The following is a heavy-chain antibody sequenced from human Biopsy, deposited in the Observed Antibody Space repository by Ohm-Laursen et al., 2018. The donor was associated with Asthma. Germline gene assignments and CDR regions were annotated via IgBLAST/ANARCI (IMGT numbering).Heavy chain of an antibody. Sequence: LSLSCTASGFTVSRDHMFWVRQAPGKGLEWVSVIYSGGTSHTADSVRGRFTISRDYSKNTLYLQMHSLRAEDTAVYYCARGDSSNWSHYYFDYWGQGTLVSVSS. J-gene: IGHJ4*02. D-gene: IGHD3-22*01. V-gene: IGHV3-53*01. CDR1: GFTVSRDH. CDR3: ARGDSSNWSHYYFDY. CDR2: IYSGGTS.